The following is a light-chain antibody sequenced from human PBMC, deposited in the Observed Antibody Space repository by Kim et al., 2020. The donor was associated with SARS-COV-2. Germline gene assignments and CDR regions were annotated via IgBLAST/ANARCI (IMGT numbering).Light chain of an antibody. J-gene: IGKJ2*01. V-gene: IGKV3-15*01. CDR3: QQYNNWPPNT. CDR2: GAS. Sequence: ETVMTQSPATLSVSPGETATLSCRASQNIRTYLAWYQQKPGQAPRLLSYGASTRATGIPARFSGSGSGTEFTLTISSLQSEDFAVYYCQQYNNWPPNTFGQGTKVDIK. CDR1: QNIRTY.